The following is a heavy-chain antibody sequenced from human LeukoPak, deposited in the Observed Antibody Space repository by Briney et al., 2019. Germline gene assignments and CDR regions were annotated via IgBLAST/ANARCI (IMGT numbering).Heavy chain of an antibody. CDR2: INPNSGGT. J-gene: IGHJ6*03. CDR1: GYTFTGYY. CDR3: ARGVRGYSYGFDLGYYYYYMDV. Sequence: ASVKVSCKASGYTFTGYYIHWVRQAPGQGLEWMGRINPNSGGTNYAQEFQGRVTMTRDTSISTAYMDLSRLRSDDTAVYYCARGVRGYSYGFDLGYYYYYMDVWGKGTTVTVSS. V-gene: IGHV1-2*06. D-gene: IGHD5-18*01.